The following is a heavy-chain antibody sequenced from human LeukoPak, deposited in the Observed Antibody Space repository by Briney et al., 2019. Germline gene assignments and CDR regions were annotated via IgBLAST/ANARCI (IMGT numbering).Heavy chain of an antibody. CDR2: IYYSGST. D-gene: IGHD1-26*01. CDR3: AREGSSGSYWTFDY. CDR1: GGSISSGDYY. Sequence: PSETLSLTCTVSGGSISSGDYYWSWIRQPPGKGLEWIGYIYYSGSTYYNPSLKGRVAISVDTSKNQFSLKLSSVTAADTAVYYCAREGSSGSYWTFDYWGQGTLVTVSS. V-gene: IGHV4-30-4*08. J-gene: IGHJ4*02.